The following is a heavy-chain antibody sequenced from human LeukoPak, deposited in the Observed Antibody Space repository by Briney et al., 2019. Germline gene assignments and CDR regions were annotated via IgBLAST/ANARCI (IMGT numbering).Heavy chain of an antibody. J-gene: IGHJ5*01. V-gene: IGHV3-74*01. CDR3: ARDPAPQGWFDS. Sequence: PGGSLRLPCAASGFTLSTYWMHWVRQAPGKGLVWVSRINSEGSSTTYADSVKGRFTISGDNAKNILYLQMNSLRAEDTAVYHCARDPAPQGWFDSWGQGTLVTVSS. CDR2: INSEGSST. CDR1: GFTLSTYW.